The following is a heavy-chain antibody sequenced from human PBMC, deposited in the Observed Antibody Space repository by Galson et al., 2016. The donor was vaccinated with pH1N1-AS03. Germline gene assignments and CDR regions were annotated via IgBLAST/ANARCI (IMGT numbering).Heavy chain of an antibody. Sequence: SLTCTVSGASISSGSYYWTWIRQPAGKGLEWIGYIYTSGSTDYSPSLYSRVTISGDTSKNQFSLRLTSVTAADTAVYYCARGNDYYDSPGYRQPLDYWGPGTLVTVSS. CDR2: IYTSGST. CDR3: ARGNDYYDSPGYRQPLDY. V-gene: IGHV4-61*09. J-gene: IGHJ4*02. CDR1: GASISSGSYY. D-gene: IGHD3-22*01.